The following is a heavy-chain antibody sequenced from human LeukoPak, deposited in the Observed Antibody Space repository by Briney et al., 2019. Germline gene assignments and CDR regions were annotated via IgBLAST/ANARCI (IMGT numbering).Heavy chain of an antibody. CDR2: ISGSGGST. V-gene: IGHV3-23*01. CDR3: AKDPYSSGWPSWGDY. CDR1: GFTFSSYA. D-gene: IGHD6-19*01. Sequence: GGSLRLSCAASGFTFSSYAMSWVRQAPGKGLEWVSAISGSGGSTYYADSVKGRFTISRDNSKNTLYLQMNSLRAEDTAVYYCAKDPYSSGWPSWGDYWGQGTLVTVSS. J-gene: IGHJ4*02.